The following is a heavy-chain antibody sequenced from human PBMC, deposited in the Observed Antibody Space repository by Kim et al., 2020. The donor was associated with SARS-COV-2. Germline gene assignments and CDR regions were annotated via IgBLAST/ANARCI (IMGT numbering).Heavy chain of an antibody. CDR3: ARGGRGYSGKFDY. Sequence: SETLSLTCAVYGGSFSGYYWSWIRQPPGKGLEWIGEINHSGSTNYNPSLKSRVTISVDTSKNQFSLKLSSVTAADTAVYYCARGGRGYSGKFDYWGQGTLVTVSS. CDR1: GGSFSGYY. J-gene: IGHJ4*02. D-gene: IGHD5-12*01. V-gene: IGHV4-34*01. CDR2: INHSGST.